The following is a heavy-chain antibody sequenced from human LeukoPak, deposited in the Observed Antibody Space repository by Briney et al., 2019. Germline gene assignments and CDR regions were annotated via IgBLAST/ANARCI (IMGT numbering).Heavy chain of an antibody. CDR3: ARALIVAPGDDFDY. V-gene: IGHV1-18*01. CDR2: ISAYNRNT. J-gene: IGHJ4*02. D-gene: IGHD5-12*01. Sequence: ASVKVSCKASRYTFTSYGIIWVRQAPGQGLKWMGWISAYNRNTNYAQKLQGRVTMTTDTSTSTDYMELRSMRSDDTAVYYCARALIVAPGDDFDYWGQGTLVTVSS. CDR1: RYTFTSYG.